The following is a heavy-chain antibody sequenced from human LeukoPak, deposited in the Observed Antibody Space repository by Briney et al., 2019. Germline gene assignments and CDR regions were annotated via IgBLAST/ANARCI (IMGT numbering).Heavy chain of an antibody. J-gene: IGHJ4*02. CDR3: ARVSHNGSDY. CDR2: IHPNSGAT. D-gene: IGHD1-1*01. V-gene: IGHV1-2*02. Sequence: ASVKVSCKASGYTFTDYYLHWVRQAPGQGLEWVGWIHPNSGATHYAQKFQGRLTMTRDTSISTVYMELTRLRSEDTAVFYCARVSHNGSDYWGQGTLVTVSS. CDR1: GYTFTDYY.